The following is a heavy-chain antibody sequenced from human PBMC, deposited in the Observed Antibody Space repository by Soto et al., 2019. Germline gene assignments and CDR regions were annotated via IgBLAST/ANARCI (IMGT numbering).Heavy chain of an antibody. J-gene: IGHJ5*01. CDR3: AKYGGEQRHNWFDS. V-gene: IGHV3-23*01. Sequence: EVQLLESGGGLVQPGGSLRLSCAASGFIFDSYAMNWVRQAPGKGLGWVSDISGSGNDKYYADSVKGRFTISRDNSKNTLYLQMNSLRAEYTAVYYCAKYGGEQRHNWFDSWGQGILVTVSS. CDR1: GFIFDSYA. D-gene: IGHD2-21*01. CDR2: ISGSGNDK.